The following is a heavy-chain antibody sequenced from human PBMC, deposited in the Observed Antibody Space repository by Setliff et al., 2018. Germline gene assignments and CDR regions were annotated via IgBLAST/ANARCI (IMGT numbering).Heavy chain of an antibody. CDR3: ARDRISRYYDSGAHAFDI. D-gene: IGHD3-22*01. CDR2: IKEDENMK. V-gene: IGHV3-7*03. Sequence: GGSLRLSCAASGFTFDDYVMSWVRQAPGKGLEWVASIKEDENMKYYVDSVKGRFTISRDNAKNSLDLQLNSLRAEDTAVYYCARDRISRYYDSGAHAFDIWGQGTMVTVSS. J-gene: IGHJ3*02. CDR1: GFTFDDYV.